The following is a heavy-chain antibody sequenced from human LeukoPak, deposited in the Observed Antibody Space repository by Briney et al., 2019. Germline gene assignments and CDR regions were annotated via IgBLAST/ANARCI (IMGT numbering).Heavy chain of an antibody. CDR1: GFTVSSNY. V-gene: IGHV3-7*01. CDR2: IKQDGSEK. CDR3: ARVAAAGIYYYYYMDV. Sequence: GGSLRLSCAASGFTVSSNYMSWVRQAPGKGLEWVANIKQDGSEKYYVDSVKGRFTISRDNAKNSLYLQMNSLRAEDTAVYYCARVAAAGIYYYYYMDVWGKGTTVTVSS. D-gene: IGHD6-13*01. J-gene: IGHJ6*03.